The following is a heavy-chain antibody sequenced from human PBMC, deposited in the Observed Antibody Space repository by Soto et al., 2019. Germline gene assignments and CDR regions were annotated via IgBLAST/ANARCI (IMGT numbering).Heavy chain of an antibody. Sequence: PSQTLSLTCAISGDSVSSNSAAWNWIRQSPSRGLEWLGRTYYRSKWYNDYAVSVKSRITINPDTSMNQFSLQLNSVTPEDTAVYYCARDQCSGGSCYEATYYGMDVWGQGTTVTVSS. D-gene: IGHD2-15*01. V-gene: IGHV6-1*01. CDR2: TYYRSKWYN. CDR1: GDSVSSNSAA. J-gene: IGHJ6*02. CDR3: ARDQCSGGSCYEATYYGMDV.